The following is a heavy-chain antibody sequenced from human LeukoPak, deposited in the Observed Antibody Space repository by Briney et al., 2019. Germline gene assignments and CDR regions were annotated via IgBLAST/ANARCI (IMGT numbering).Heavy chain of an antibody. CDR2: ISISSTAI. Sequence: PGGSLRLSCAASGFIFSTHNMNWVRQAPGKGLEWVSYISISSTAIYYADSVKGRFTISRDNAKNSLYLQMNSLRAEDTAVYYCARGGLVGATIFDYWGQGTLVTVSS. D-gene: IGHD1-26*01. V-gene: IGHV3-48*04. J-gene: IGHJ4*02. CDR3: ARGGLVGATIFDY. CDR1: GFIFSTHN.